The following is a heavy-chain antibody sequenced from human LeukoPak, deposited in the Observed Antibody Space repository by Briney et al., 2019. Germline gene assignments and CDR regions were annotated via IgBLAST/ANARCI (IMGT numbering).Heavy chain of an antibody. CDR1: GFTFSNYW. CDR2: ISGSGGST. D-gene: IGHD3-9*01. V-gene: IGHV3-23*01. J-gene: IGHJ6*03. Sequence: GGSLRLSCAASGFTFSNYWMNWVRQAPGKGLEWVSAISGSGGSTYYADSVKGRFTISRDNSKNTLYLQMNSLRAEDTAVYYCAKAQSPGYDILTGYPLGYYYMDVWGKGTTVTVSS. CDR3: AKAQSPGYDILTGYPLGYYYMDV.